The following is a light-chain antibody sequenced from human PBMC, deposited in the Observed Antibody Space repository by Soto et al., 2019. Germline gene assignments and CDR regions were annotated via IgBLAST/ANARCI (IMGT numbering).Light chain of an antibody. J-gene: IGLJ1*01. Sequence: QSALTQPPSASGTPGQMVTISCSGSSSNIKSNYVYWYQQLPGTAPKLLIYRNDQRPSGVPDRFSGSKSGTSASLAISGLRSEDEADYYCATWDDSLSGYVFGTGTKVTVL. CDR1: SSNIKSNY. V-gene: IGLV1-47*01. CDR3: ATWDDSLSGYV. CDR2: RND.